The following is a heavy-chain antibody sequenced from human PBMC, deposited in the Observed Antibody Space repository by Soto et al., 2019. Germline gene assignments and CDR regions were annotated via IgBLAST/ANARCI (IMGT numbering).Heavy chain of an antibody. CDR3: TPALRFHGNADVSGVGI. J-gene: IGHJ6*02. D-gene: IGHD1-1*01. CDR1: GFTFTKAW. V-gene: IGHV3-15*01. CDR2: IKRRTDGGTA. Sequence: GGSLRLSCAASGFTFTKAWMNWVRQAPGKGLEWVGRIKRRTDGGTADYAAPVEGRFTISRDDSKDTVYLQLNNLKTEDTAVYYCTPALRFHGNADVSGVGIGGQGTTV.